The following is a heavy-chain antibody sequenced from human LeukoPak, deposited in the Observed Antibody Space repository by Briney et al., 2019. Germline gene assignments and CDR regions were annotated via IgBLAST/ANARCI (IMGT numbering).Heavy chain of an antibody. J-gene: IGHJ4*02. CDR3: ARPIAARLPGGGYDY. Sequence: SETLSLTCTVSGGSISSSSYYWDWIRQPPGKGLEWIGSIYYSGSTYYSPSLKSRVTISVDTSKNQFSLKLSSVTAADTAVYYCARPIAARLPGGGYDYWGQGTLVTVSS. D-gene: IGHD6-6*01. V-gene: IGHV4-39*01. CDR2: IYYSGST. CDR1: GGSISSSSYY.